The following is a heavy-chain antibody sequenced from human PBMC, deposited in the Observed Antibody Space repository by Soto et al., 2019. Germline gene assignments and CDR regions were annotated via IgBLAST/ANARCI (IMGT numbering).Heavy chain of an antibody. CDR1: GFTFGDYA. V-gene: IGHV3-49*04. D-gene: IGHD3-3*01. CDR2: IRSKAYGGTT. Sequence: QSGGSLRLSCTASGFTFGDYAMSWVRQAPGKGLEWVGFIRSKAYGGTTEYAASVKGRFTISRDDSKSIAYLQMNSLKTEDTAVYYCTRDFLVVPAAAIFGVVISHFDYWGEGTLVTVSS. CDR3: TRDFLVVPAAAIFGVVISHFDY. J-gene: IGHJ4*02.